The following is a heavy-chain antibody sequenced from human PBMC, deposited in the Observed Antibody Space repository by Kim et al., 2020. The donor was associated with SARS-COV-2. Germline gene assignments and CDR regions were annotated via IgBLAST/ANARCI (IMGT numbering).Heavy chain of an antibody. CDR3: ARDTGGDWAFDP. D-gene: IGHD2-21*02. CDR1: GGSISSGGYY. J-gene: IGHJ5*02. Sequence: SETLSLTCTVSGGSISSGGYYWSWIRQHPGKGLEWIGYTYYSGSTYYNPSLKSRVTISVDTSKNQFSLKLSSVTAADTAVYYCARDTGGDWAFDPWGQGTLVTVSS. V-gene: IGHV4-31*03. CDR2: TYYSGST.